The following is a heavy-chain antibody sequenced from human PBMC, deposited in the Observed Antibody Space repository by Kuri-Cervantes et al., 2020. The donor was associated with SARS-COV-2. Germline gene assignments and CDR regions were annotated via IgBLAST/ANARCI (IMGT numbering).Heavy chain of an antibody. CDR3: ASSLLGTLDY. D-gene: IGHD1-14*01. CDR1: GFTVSSNY. V-gene: IGHV3-66*02. J-gene: IGHJ4*02. CDR2: IYTGGST. Sequence: GESLKISCAASGFTVSSNYMTWVRQAPGKGLEWVSTIYTGGSTDYADSVKGRFTISRDNPKNTLHLQMNSLRPEDTALYYCASSLLGTLDYWGQGTLVTVSS.